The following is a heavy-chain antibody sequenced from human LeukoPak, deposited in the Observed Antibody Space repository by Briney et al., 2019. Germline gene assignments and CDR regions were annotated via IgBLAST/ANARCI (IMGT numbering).Heavy chain of an antibody. CDR3: TTEGQVYSSGWYDALVFDY. D-gene: IGHD6-19*01. V-gene: IGHV3-11*05. J-gene: IGHJ4*02. Sequence: GGSLRLSCAASGFTFSDYYMSWIRQAPGKGLEWVSYISSDSTYTNYADSVKGRFTISRDNAKNSLYLEMNSLRAEDTAVYYCTTEGQVYSSGWYDALVFDYWGQGTLVTVSS. CDR2: ISSDSTYT. CDR1: GFTFSDYY.